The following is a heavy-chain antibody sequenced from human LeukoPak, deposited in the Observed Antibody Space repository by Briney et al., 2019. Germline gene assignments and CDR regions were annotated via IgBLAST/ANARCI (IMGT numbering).Heavy chain of an antibody. J-gene: IGHJ6*03. Sequence: GASVKVSCKASGYTFTSYGISWVRQAPGQGLEWMGWISAYNGNTNYAQKLQGRVTMTTDTSTSTAYMELRSLRSDDTAVYYCARDLDSGSYLDYYYYYMDVWGKGTTVTVSS. CDR2: ISAYNGNT. CDR3: ARDLDSGSYLDYYYYYMDV. D-gene: IGHD1-26*01. V-gene: IGHV1-18*01. CDR1: GYTFTSYG.